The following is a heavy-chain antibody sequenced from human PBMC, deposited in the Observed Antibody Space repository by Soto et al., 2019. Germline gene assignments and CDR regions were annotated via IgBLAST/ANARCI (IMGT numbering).Heavy chain of an antibody. Sequence: GGSLRLSCAASGFTFNTYVMNWVRQSPGKGLEWVSTISYSADKTHYADSVKGRFTISRDNSRDTLFLQMNSLRADDAAVYYCARRARTATTNWGAFDVWGQGTMVTVSS. CDR1: GFTFNTYV. CDR2: ISYSADKT. V-gene: IGHV3-23*01. CDR3: ARRARTATTNWGAFDV. J-gene: IGHJ3*01. D-gene: IGHD1-7*01.